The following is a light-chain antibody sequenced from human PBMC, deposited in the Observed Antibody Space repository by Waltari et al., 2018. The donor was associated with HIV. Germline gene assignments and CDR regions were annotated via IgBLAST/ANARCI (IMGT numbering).Light chain of an antibody. CDR3: QQYYSTPWT. CDR1: QSVLYSSNNRNY. CDR2: WAS. J-gene: IGKJ1*01. V-gene: IGKV4-1*01. Sequence: DIVMSQSPDSLAVSLGERATINCKSSQSVLYSSNNRNYLAWYQQKPGQPPKELFYWASTRGSGVPDRFSGSGSGTDFTLTISSLQAEDVAVYYCQQYYSTPWTFGQGTRVEIK.